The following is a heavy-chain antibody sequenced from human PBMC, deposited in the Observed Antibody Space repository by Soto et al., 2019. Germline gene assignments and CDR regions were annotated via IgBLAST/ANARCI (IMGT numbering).Heavy chain of an antibody. J-gene: IGHJ3*02. CDR1: GGTFSSYA. V-gene: IGHV1-69*13. CDR2: IIPIFGTA. CDR3: ASGITYYYDSSGHDAFDI. Sequence: SVKASCKASGGTFSSYAISWVRQAPGQGLEWMGGIIPIFGTANYAQKFQGRVTITADESTSTAYMELSSLRSEDTAVYYCASGITYYYDSSGHDAFDIWGQGTIVTVSS. D-gene: IGHD3-22*01.